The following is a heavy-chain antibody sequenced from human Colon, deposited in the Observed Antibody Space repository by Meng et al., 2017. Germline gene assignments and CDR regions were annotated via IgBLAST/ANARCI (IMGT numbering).Heavy chain of an antibody. CDR2: ISTTTRYI. Sequence: EVQLVESGGGLVKPGGSPRLSCAASGFTLTGYSMNWVRQAPGKGLEWVSSISTTTRYIYYADSVKGRFTVSRDNAKNSLYLQMNSLRAEDTAVYYCAREGAVVTAIGGGYFDYWGQGILVTVSS. J-gene: IGHJ4*02. D-gene: IGHD2-21*02. CDR1: GFTLTGYS. V-gene: IGHV3-21*02. CDR3: AREGAVVTAIGGGYFDY.